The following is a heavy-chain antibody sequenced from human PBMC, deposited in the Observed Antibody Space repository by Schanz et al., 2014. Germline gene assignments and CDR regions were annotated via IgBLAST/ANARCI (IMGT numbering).Heavy chain of an antibody. CDR2: ISSGSSYA. CDR3: AKDLLYGAPMPLNHLDY. Sequence: GQLAESGGGLVQPGGSLRLSCAVSGFTVSSNHMSWVRQAPGKGLEWVSDISSGSSYANYADSVKGRFTISRDNAKNTLYLQMNSLRAEDTAVYYCAKDLLYGAPMPLNHLDYWGQGTLVTVSS. J-gene: IGHJ4*02. CDR1: GFTVSSNH. V-gene: IGHV3-11*05. D-gene: IGHD2-2*01.